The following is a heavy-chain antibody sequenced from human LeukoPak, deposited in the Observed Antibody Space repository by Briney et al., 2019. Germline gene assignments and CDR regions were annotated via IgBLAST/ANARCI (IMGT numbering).Heavy chain of an antibody. CDR1: GYTFSGYY. CDR2: INPKSGGT. V-gene: IGHV1-2*02. D-gene: IGHD3-10*01. CDR3: ARRYYYTSASFLFDF. Sequence: ASVKVSCKASGYTFSGYYMNWVRQAPGQGLEWMGWINPKSGGTNYAQKFQDRVTMTRDTSISTAYMELSRLRSDDTAVYYCARRYYYTSASFLFDFWGQGTLVTVSS. J-gene: IGHJ4*02.